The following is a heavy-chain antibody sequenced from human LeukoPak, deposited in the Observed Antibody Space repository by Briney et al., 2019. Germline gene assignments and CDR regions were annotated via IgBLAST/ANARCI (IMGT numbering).Heavy chain of an antibody. CDR1: GFTFSSYG. D-gene: IGHD1-26*01. CDR3: AKDQEWELTHYFDY. J-gene: IGHJ4*02. V-gene: IGHV3-23*01. CDR2: ITSGGST. Sequence: GGSLRLSCAASGFTFSSYGMSWVRQAPGKGLEWVSTITSGGSTFYADSVTGRFTISRDNSKNTVYLQMNSLRAEDTAVYYCAKDQEWELTHYFDYWGQGNLLTVSS.